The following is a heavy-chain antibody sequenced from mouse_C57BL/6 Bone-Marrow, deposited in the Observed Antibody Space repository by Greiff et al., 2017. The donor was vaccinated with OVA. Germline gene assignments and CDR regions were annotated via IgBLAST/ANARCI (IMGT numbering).Heavy chain of an antibody. CDR2: INPSNGGT. D-gene: IGHD1-1*01. Sequence: LVESGTELVKPGASVKLSCKASGYTFTSYWMHWVKQRPGQGLEWIGNINPSNGGTNYNEKFKSKATLTVDKSSSTAYMQLSSLTSEDSAVYYCARPTVGSSFDVWGTGTTVTVSS. CDR3: ARPTVGSSFDV. CDR1: GYTFTSYW. J-gene: IGHJ1*03. V-gene: IGHV1-53*01.